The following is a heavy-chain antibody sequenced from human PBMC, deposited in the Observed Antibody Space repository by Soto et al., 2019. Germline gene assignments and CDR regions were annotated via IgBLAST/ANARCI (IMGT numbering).Heavy chain of an antibody. CDR3: ARPPGYISDWYYFDL. Sequence: QVQLVQSGAEVKKPGASVKVSCEASGYTFIDYYMHWVRQAPGQGFEWMGRISTKSGGTNYAQKFQGRVTMTWDTSLNTAYMELRSLMSEDTAVYYCARPPGYISDWYYFDLWGQGTLVTVSS. D-gene: IGHD6-19*01. V-gene: IGHV1-2*02. J-gene: IGHJ4*02. CDR1: GYTFIDYY. CDR2: ISTKSGGT.